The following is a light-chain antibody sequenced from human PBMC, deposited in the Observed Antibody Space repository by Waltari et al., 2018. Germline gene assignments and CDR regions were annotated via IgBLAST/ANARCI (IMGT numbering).Light chain of an antibody. CDR2: GAS. J-gene: IGKJ3*01. CDR3: QQYDTSPFT. CDR1: PSLSSSF. Sequence: SPGTLSLSPGERATLSCRASPSLSSSFLAWYQQKPGQAPTLLIYGASTRATGIPDRFSGYGSGTDFTLTISRLEPEDFAVYYCQQYDTSPFTFGPGTRVDIK. V-gene: IGKV3-20*01.